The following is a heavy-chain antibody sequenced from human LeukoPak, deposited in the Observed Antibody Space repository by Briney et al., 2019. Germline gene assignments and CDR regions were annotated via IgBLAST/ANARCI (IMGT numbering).Heavy chain of an antibody. CDR2: INPNSGGT. V-gene: IGHV1-2*02. D-gene: IGHD5-12*01. CDR3: ARDRYSGYDDFDY. J-gene: IGHJ4*02. Sequence: ASVKVSCKASGYSFTHHGISWVRQAPGQGPEWMGWINPNSGGTNYAQKFQGRVTMTRDTSISTAYMELSRLRSDDTAVYYCARDRYSGYDDFDYWGQGTLVTVSS. CDR1: GYSFTHHG.